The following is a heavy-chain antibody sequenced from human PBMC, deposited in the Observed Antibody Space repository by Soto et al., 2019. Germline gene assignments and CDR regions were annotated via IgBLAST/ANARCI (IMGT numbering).Heavy chain of an antibody. CDR3: ARLYSRAVHAFDI. CDR2: IYYSGRT. V-gene: IGHV4-61*01. J-gene: IGHJ3*02. Sequence: QVQLQESGPGLVKPSETLSLTCTVSGGSVSSGSYYWSWIRQPPGKGLEWIGYIYYSGRTNYNPSLKSRVTISVDTSKNQFSLKLSSVTAADTAVYYCARLYSRAVHAFDIWGQGTMVTVSS. CDR1: GGSVSSGSYY. D-gene: IGHD6-13*01.